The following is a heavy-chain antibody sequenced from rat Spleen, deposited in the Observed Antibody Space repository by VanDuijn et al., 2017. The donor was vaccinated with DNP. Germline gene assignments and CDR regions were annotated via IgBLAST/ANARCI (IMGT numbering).Heavy chain of an antibody. J-gene: IGHJ2*01. V-gene: IGHV5-19*01. CDR1: GFTFSNYG. CDR2: ISASGGST. Sequence: EVQLVGSGGGSVQSGRSLKLSCAASGFTFSNYGMAWVRQAPKKGLEWVASISASGGSTSYRDSVKGRFTISRDNAKSILYLQMDNLRSEDTATYYCTTDFERGYWGQGVMVTVSS. CDR3: TTDFERGY. D-gene: IGHD1-11*01.